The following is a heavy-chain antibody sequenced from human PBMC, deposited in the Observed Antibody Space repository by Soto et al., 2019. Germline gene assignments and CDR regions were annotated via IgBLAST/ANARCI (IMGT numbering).Heavy chain of an antibody. V-gene: IGHV4-59*01. CDR1: GGSISSYY. CDR3: ARNKLGISDY. J-gene: IGHJ4*02. CDR2: IYYSGST. D-gene: IGHD1-26*01. Sequence: KPSETLSLTCTVSGGSISSYYWSWIRQPPGKGLEWIGYIYYSGSTNYNPSLKSRVTISVDTSKNQFSLKLSSVTAADTAVYYCARNKLGISDYWGQGTLVTVSS.